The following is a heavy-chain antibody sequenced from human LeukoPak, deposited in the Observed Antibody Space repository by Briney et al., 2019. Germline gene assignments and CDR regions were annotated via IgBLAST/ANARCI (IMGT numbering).Heavy chain of an antibody. CDR2: ISYDGSNK. CDR1: GFTFSSYG. V-gene: IGHV3-30*18. Sequence: AGGSLRLSCAASGFTFSSYGMHWVRQAPGKGLEWVAVISYDGSNKYYADSVKGRFTISRDNSKNTLYLQMNSLRAEDTAVYYCAKSKGAYYYDSSGSIGYWGQGTLVTVSS. D-gene: IGHD3-22*01. CDR3: AKSKGAYYYDSSGSIGY. J-gene: IGHJ4*02.